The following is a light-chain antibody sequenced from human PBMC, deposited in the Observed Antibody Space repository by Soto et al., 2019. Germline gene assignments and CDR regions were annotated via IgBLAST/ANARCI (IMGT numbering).Light chain of an antibody. CDR3: FSYAGRRTFAV. CDR1: SSDVGSYNL. J-gene: IGLJ2*01. Sequence: QSALTQPASVSGSPGQSITISCTGTSSDVGSYNLVSWYQQHPGKAPKLMIYEGSKRPSGVSNRFSGSKSGNTASLTISGLQAEDEGDYYCFSYAGRRTFAVFGGGTNVTVL. CDR2: EGS. V-gene: IGLV2-23*03.